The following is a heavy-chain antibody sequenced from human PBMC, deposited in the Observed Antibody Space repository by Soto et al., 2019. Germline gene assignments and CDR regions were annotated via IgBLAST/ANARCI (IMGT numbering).Heavy chain of an antibody. D-gene: IGHD5-12*01. CDR3: ARDYAGRSGYDSDVYFDY. V-gene: IGHV4-30-4*01. CDR2: IYYSGGT. J-gene: IGHJ4*02. CDR1: GGSISSGDYY. Sequence: SETLSLTCTVSGGSISSGDYYWSWIRQPPGKGLEWIGYIYYSGGTYYNPSLKSRVTISVDTSKNQFSLKLSSVTAADTAVYYCARDYAGRSGYDSDVYFDYWGQGTLVTVSS.